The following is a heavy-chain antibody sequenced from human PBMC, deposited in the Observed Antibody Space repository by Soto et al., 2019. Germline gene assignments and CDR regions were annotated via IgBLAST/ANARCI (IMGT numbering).Heavy chain of an antibody. CDR2: VCVGGSIK. CDR1: GFTFSHYG. D-gene: IGHD1-7*01. CDR3: ARVDFGGNSDYFEY. J-gene: IGHJ4*02. Sequence: PGGSLRLSCVASGFTFSHYGIHWFRQAPEKGLEWVAVVCVGGSIKYYGDSVKGRFTMSRNTSNTTVDQQMNNLRAKNTAVYYCARVDFGGNSDYFEYWGQGTQVTVSS. V-gene: IGHV3-33*01.